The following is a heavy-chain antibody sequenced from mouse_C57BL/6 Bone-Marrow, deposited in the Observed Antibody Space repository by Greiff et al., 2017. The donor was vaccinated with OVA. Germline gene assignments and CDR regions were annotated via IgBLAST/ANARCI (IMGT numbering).Heavy chain of an antibody. CDR3: VRDYYGSSPWYFDV. CDR1: GFSFNTYA. V-gene: IGHV10-1*01. J-gene: IGHJ1*03. Sequence: EADGGLVQPKGSLKLSCAASGFSFNTYAMNWVRQAPGKGLEWVARIRSKSNNYATYYADSVKDRFTISRDDSESMLYLQMNNLKTEDTAMYYCVRDYYGSSPWYFDVWGTGTTVTVSS. D-gene: IGHD1-1*01. CDR2: IRSKSNNYAT.